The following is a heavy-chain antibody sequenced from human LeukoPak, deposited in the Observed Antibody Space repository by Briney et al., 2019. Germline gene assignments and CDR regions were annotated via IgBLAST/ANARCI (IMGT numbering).Heavy chain of an antibody. V-gene: IGHV3-21*01. Sequence: GGSLRLSCAASGFTFSSYSMDWVRQAPGKGLEWVSSISSSSSYIYYADSVKGRFTISRDNAKNSLYLQMNSLRAEDTAVYYCARDLPSIAARFGLFDYWGQGTLVTVSS. CDR1: GFTFSSYS. J-gene: IGHJ4*02. CDR3: ARDLPSIAARFGLFDY. D-gene: IGHD6-6*01. CDR2: ISSSSSYI.